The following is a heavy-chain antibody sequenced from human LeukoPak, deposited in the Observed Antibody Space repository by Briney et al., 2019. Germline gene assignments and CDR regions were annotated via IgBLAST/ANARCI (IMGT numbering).Heavy chain of an antibody. J-gene: IGHJ4*02. CDR2: IHSGGFT. Sequence: GGSLRLSCAASGFTLSSEYMTGVPQAPGKGLECVSVIHSGGFTHYVDSVKGRFTISRDNSKNTVYLQMNSLRAEDTAVYYCAGGGFAYCGQGTLVTVSS. V-gene: IGHV3-53*01. CDR3: AGGGFAY. CDR1: GFTLSSEY.